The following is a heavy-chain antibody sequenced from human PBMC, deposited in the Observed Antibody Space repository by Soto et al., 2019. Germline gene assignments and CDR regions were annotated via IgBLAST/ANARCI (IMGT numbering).Heavy chain of an antibody. V-gene: IGHV1-18*01. J-gene: IGHJ4*02. CDR3: ATVLTAAGFDY. CDR1: GYTFTSYG. CDR2: ISAYNGNT. D-gene: IGHD6-13*01. Sequence: QVQLVQSGAEVKKPGASVKVSCKASGYTFTSYGISWVRQAPGQGLEWMGWISAYNGNTNYAQKLQGRVTMTTDTSPSTAYMELRSLGSDDTAVYYCATVLTAAGFDYWGQGTLVTVSS.